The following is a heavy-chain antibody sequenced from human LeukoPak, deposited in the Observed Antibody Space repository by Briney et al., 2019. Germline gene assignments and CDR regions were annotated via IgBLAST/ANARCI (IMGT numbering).Heavy chain of an antibody. Sequence: SETLSLTCAVYGGSFSGYYWSWIRQPPGKGLEWIGEINHSGSTNYNPSLKSRVTISVDTSKNQFSLKLSSVTAAGTAVYYCARGRLHYDFWSGYYTPNWFDPWGQGTLVTVSS. CDR1: GGSFSGYY. CDR3: ARGRLHYDFWSGYYTPNWFDP. D-gene: IGHD3-3*01. J-gene: IGHJ5*02. CDR2: INHSGST. V-gene: IGHV4-34*01.